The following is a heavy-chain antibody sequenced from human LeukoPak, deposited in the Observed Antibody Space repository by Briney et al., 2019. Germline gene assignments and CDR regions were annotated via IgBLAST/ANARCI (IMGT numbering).Heavy chain of an antibody. V-gene: IGHV3-66*01. Sequence: GGSLRLSCAASGFSVSNNYISWVRQAPGKGLEWVSVIYSGGSTYYADSVKGRFTISRDNSKNTLYLQMNSLRAEDTAVYYCARDRDSSGYSDYWGQGTLVTVSS. CDR3: ARDRDSSGYSDY. CDR1: GFSVSNNY. J-gene: IGHJ4*02. D-gene: IGHD3-22*01. CDR2: IYSGGST.